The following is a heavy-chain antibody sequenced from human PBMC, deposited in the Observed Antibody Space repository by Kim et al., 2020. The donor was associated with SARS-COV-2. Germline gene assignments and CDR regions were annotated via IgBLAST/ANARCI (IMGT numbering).Heavy chain of an antibody. CDR3: ARDRVGAASFDY. J-gene: IGHJ4*02. CDR1: GFTFSDSY. V-gene: IGHV3-11*06. D-gene: IGHD2-2*01. CDR2: ISSSGSYT. Sequence: GGSLRLSCAASGFTFSDSYMSWIRQAPGKGLEWVSYISSSGSYTNYADSVKGRFTISRDNAKNSLYLQMNSLIAEDTAVYYCARDRVGAASFDYWGQGTL.